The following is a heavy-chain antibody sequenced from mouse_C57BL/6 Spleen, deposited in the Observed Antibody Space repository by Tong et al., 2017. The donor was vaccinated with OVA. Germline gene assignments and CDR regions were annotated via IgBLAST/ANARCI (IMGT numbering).Heavy chain of an antibody. CDR1: GFTFSSYT. Sequence: EVQLQESGGGLVKPGGSLKLSCAASGFTFSSYTMSWVRQTPDKRLEWVATISSGGSYTYYPDSVKGRFTISRDNAKNTLYLQMSSLKSEDTAMYYCARHGNRGENAMDYWGQGTSVTVSS. V-gene: IGHV5-6*01. J-gene: IGHJ4*01. CDR2: ISSGGSYT. CDR3: ARHGNRGENAMDY. D-gene: IGHD2-1*01.